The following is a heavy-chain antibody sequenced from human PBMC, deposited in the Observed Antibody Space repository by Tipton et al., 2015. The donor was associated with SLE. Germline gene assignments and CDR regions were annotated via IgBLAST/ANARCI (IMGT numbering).Heavy chain of an antibody. Sequence: QVQLVQSGGGLVQPGGSLRLSCAASGFTFSSYGMHWVRQAPGKGLEWVAVIWYDGSNKYYADSVKGRFTISRDNSKNTLYLQMNSLRAEDTSVYYCARLVAPDYFDYWGQGTLVTVSS. CDR3: ARLVAPDYFDY. V-gene: IGHV3-33*08. J-gene: IGHJ4*02. D-gene: IGHD2-8*02. CDR2: IWYDGSNK. CDR1: GFTFSSYG.